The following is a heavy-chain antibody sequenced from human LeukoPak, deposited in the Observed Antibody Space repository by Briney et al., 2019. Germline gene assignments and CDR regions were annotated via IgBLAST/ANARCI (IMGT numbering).Heavy chain of an antibody. V-gene: IGHV1-2*02. D-gene: IGHD1-7*01. Sequence: ASVKVSCKASGYTFTGYYMHWVRQAPGQGLEWMGWINPNSGGTNYAQKFQGRVTMTRDTSISTAYMELSRLRSDDTAVYYCARVRKLKLYNWFDPWGQGTLVTVSS. CDR1: GYTFTGYY. CDR3: ARVRKLKLYNWFDP. J-gene: IGHJ5*02. CDR2: INPNSGGT.